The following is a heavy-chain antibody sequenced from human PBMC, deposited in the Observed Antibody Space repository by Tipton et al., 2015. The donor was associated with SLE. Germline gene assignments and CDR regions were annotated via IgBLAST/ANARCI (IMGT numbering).Heavy chain of an antibody. CDR3: SRGLTTSVTDVGD. CDR1: GHAFTSYD. D-gene: IGHD4-17*01. CDR2: INTITGNP. J-gene: IGHJ4*02. Sequence: QSGAEVKNPGASVKVSCKASGHAFTSYDLNWVRQAPGQGLEWMGWINTITGNPTYADGFTGRFVFSLDTSVSTAYLQINSLKTEDTAVYYCSRGLTTSVTDVGDWGQGTLVTVSS. V-gene: IGHV7-4-1*02.